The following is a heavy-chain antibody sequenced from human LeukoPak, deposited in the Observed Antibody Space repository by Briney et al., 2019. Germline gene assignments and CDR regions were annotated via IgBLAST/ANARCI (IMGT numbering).Heavy chain of an antibody. V-gene: IGHV3-11*01. CDR2: ISSSGSTI. D-gene: IGHD2-15*01. Sequence: GGSLRLSCAASGFTFSDYYMSWIRQAPGKGLEWVSYISSSGSTIYYADSVKGRFTISRDNAKNSPYLQMNSLRAEDTAVYYCAKRKLATAIFDYWGQGTLVTVSS. J-gene: IGHJ4*02. CDR1: GFTFSDYY. CDR3: AKRKLATAIFDY.